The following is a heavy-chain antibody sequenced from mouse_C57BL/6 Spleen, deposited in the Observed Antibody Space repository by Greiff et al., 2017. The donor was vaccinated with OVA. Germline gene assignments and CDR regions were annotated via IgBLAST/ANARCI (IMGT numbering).Heavy chain of an antibody. CDR1: GYTFTSYW. CDR2: IDPSDSYT. V-gene: IGHV1-50*01. D-gene: IGHD4-1*01. Sequence: QVQLKQPGAELVKPGASVKLSCKASGYTFTSYWMQWVKQRPGQGLEWIGEIDPSDSYTNYNQKFKGKATLTVDTSSSTAYMQLSSLTSEDSAVYYCARSITGRYAMDYWGQGTSVTVSS. CDR3: ARSITGRYAMDY. J-gene: IGHJ4*01.